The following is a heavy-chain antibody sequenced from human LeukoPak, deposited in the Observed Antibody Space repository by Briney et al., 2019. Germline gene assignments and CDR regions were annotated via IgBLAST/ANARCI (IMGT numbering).Heavy chain of an antibody. D-gene: IGHD1-26*01. Sequence: SETLSLTCAVSGYSINSFYYWGWIRQPPGKGLEWIASISHRGSTYYNLSLKSRVTISVDTVKNQLSLKVNSVTFADTAVYYCARQLGGSYGEYYFDYWGQGTLVTVSS. J-gene: IGHJ4*02. CDR2: ISHRGST. CDR1: GYSINSFYY. CDR3: ARQLGGSYGEYYFDY. V-gene: IGHV4-38-2*01.